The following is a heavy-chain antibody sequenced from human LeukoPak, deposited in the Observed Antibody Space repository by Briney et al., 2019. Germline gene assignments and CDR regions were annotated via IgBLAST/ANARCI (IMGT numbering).Heavy chain of an antibody. Sequence: PGGSLRLSCAASGFTFSSYWMHWVRQAPGKGLVWVSRINSDGSSTSYADSVKGRFTISRDNAKNTLYLQMNSLRAEDTAVYYCARVVGATSDAFDIWGQGTMVTVSS. V-gene: IGHV3-74*01. CDR2: INSDGSST. CDR3: ARVVGATSDAFDI. J-gene: IGHJ3*02. CDR1: GFTFSSYW. D-gene: IGHD1-26*01.